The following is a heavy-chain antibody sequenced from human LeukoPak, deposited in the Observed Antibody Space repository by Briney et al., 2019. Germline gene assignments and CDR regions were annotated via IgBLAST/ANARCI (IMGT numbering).Heavy chain of an antibody. Sequence: ASVTVSCKASGYTFTSYDINWVRQATGQGLEWMGWMNPNSGNTGYAQKFQGRVTMTRNTSISTAYMELSSLRSEDTAVYYCARGVVVNQGDYYYYYGMDVWGQGTTVTVSS. J-gene: IGHJ6*02. V-gene: IGHV1-8*01. CDR1: GYTFTSYD. CDR3: ARGVVVNQGDYYYYYGMDV. CDR2: MNPNSGNT. D-gene: IGHD3-22*01.